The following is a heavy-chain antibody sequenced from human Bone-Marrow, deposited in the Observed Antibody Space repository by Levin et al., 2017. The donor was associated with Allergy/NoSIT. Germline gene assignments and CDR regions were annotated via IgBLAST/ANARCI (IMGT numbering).Heavy chain of an antibody. V-gene: IGHV3-21*01. D-gene: IGHD4-23*01. Sequence: LSLTCAASGFTFSSYSMNWVRQAPGKGLEWVSSISSSSSYIYYADSVKGRFTISRDNAKNSLYLQMNSLRAEDTAVYYCARDPTNRGGNSSLHYYYGMDVWGQGTTVTVS. CDR3: ARDPTNRGGNSSLHYYYGMDV. J-gene: IGHJ6*02. CDR1: GFTFSSYS. CDR2: ISSSSSYI.